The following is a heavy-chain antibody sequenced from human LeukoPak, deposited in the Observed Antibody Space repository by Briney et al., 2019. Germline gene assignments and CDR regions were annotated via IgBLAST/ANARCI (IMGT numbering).Heavy chain of an antibody. CDR3: ARLSYDSSDYHYMDV. J-gene: IGHJ6*03. Sequence: GESLKISCKGSGYSFTSYWIGWVRQMPGKGLEWMGIIYPGDSDARYSPSFQGQVTISADESISTAYLQWSSLKASDTAMYYFARLSYDSSDYHYMDVWGKGTTVTTSS. D-gene: IGHD3-22*01. CDR2: IYPGDSDA. V-gene: IGHV5-51*01. CDR1: GYSFTSYW.